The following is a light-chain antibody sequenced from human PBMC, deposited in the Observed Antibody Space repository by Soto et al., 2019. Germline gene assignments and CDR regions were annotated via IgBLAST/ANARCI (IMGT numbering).Light chain of an antibody. Sequence: QLVLTQPASVSGSPGQSITISCSGTSSDIGSYNLVSWLQHHPGKAPKLIIYEGTKRPSGVSNRFSGSKSGNTASLTISGLQAEDESDYYCYSFAGTYTLVFGGGTKVTVL. CDR1: SSDIGSYNL. J-gene: IGLJ3*02. V-gene: IGLV2-23*01. CDR3: YSFAGTYTLV. CDR2: EGT.